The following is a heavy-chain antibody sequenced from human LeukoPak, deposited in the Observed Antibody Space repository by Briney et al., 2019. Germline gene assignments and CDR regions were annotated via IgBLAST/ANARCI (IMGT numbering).Heavy chain of an antibody. J-gene: IGHJ6*03. D-gene: IGHD5-18*01. CDR3: ARSGYSYGYPYYYYYMDV. V-gene: IGHV1-2*02. Sequence: ASVKVSCKASGYTFTGYYMHWVRQAPGQGLEWIGWINPNSGGTNYAQKFQGRVTMTRDTSISTAYMELSRLRSDDTAVYYCARSGYSYGYPYYYYYMDVWGKGTTVTISS. CDR2: INPNSGGT. CDR1: GYTFTGYY.